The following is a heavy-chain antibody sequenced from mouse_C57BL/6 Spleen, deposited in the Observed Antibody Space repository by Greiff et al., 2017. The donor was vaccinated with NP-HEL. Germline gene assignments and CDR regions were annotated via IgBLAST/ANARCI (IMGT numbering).Heavy chain of an antibody. J-gene: IGHJ2*01. Sequence: DVMLVESGEGLVKPGGSLKLSCAASGFTFSSYAMSWVRQTPEKRLEWVAYISSGGDYIYYADTVKGRFTISRDNARNTLYLQMSSLKSEDTAMYYCTRVYGSSFDYWGQGTTLTVSS. CDR3: TRVYGSSFDY. V-gene: IGHV5-9-1*02. CDR2: ISSGGDYI. CDR1: GFTFSSYA. D-gene: IGHD1-1*01.